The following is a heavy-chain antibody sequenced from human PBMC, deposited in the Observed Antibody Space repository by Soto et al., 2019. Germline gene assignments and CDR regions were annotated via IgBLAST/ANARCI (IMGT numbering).Heavy chain of an antibody. V-gene: IGHV4-30-4*01. D-gene: IGHD3-10*01. CDR3: ASLSMVRGVLYGMDV. J-gene: IGHJ6*02. Sequence: SETLSLTCTVSGGSISSGDYYWSWIRQPPGKGLEWIGYIYYSGSTYYNPSLKSRVTISVDTSKNQFSLKLSSVTAADTAVYYCASLSMVRGVLYGMDVWGQGTTVTCSS. CDR2: IYYSGST. CDR1: GGSISSGDYY.